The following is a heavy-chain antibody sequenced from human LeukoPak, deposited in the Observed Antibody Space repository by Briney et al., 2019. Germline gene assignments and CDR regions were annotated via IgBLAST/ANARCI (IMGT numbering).Heavy chain of an antibody. J-gene: IGHJ3*02. Sequence: LDTLSLSCTVSGDSITGSSSYWGWIRPPPGKGLEWIGSINYSGRNYYKTSLKSRGTISVDTHKNQFSVKLGSVTAADEAVYYCARPGYSSSRDCAFDIWGQGTMVTASS. V-gene: IGHV4-39*01. D-gene: IGHD6-6*01. CDR1: GDSITGSSSY. CDR3: ARPGYSSSRDCAFDI. CDR2: INYSGRN.